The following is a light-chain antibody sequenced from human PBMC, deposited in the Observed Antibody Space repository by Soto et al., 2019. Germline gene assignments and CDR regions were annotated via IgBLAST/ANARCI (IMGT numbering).Light chain of an antibody. V-gene: IGKV3-15*01. CDR1: QSVSSN. Sequence: EIVMTQSPATLSVSPGERATLSCRTSQSVSSNLAWYQQKPGQTPRLLIYDASTRATGIPARFSGSGSGTEFTLTISSLQSEDFAVYYCQQYNNWWTFGQGTKVEFK. CDR2: DAS. J-gene: IGKJ1*01. CDR3: QQYNNWWT.